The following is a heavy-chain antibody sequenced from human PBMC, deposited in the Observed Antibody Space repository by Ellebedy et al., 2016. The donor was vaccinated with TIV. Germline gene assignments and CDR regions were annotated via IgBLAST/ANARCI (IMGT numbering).Heavy chain of an antibody. CDR1: GYTFANYA. CDR3: ARGEDGYNTIDY. V-gene: IGHV1-18*01. Sequence: AASVKVSCKASGYTFANYAITWVRQAPGQGLEWMGLISAYNGNTHYAQKVQGRVTMTRDTSTSTAYMELRSLTSEDTAIYYCARGEDGYNTIDYWGQGTLVTVSS. D-gene: IGHD5-24*01. J-gene: IGHJ4*02. CDR2: ISAYNGNT.